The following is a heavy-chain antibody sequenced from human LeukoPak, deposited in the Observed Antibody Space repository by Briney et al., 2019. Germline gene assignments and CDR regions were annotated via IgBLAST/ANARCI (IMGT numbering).Heavy chain of an antibody. CDR3: ARDGRKTYYFDY. J-gene: IGHJ4*02. CDR2: ISGSGGST. D-gene: IGHD2-15*01. CDR1: GFTFSSYG. Sequence: PGGSLRLSCAASGFTFSSYGMSWVRQAPGKGLEWVSAISGSGGSTYYADSVKGRFTISRDNSKNTLYLQMNSLRAEDTAVYYCARDGRKTYYFDYWGQGTLVTVSS. V-gene: IGHV3-23*01.